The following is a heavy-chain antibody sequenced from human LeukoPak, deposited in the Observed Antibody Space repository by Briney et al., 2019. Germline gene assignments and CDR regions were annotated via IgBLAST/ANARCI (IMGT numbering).Heavy chain of an antibody. J-gene: IGHJ6*03. Sequence: PGGSLRLSCAASGFTFSSYWMTWVRQAPGKGLEWVASIKQDGSEKYYVDSVKGRFTISRDNAENSLHLQMNSLRAEDTAVYYCARALGYQLLPGYFYYMDVWGKGTTVTVSS. CDR1: GFTFSSYW. CDR3: ARALGYQLLPGYFYYMDV. D-gene: IGHD2-2*01. V-gene: IGHV3-7*01. CDR2: IKQDGSEK.